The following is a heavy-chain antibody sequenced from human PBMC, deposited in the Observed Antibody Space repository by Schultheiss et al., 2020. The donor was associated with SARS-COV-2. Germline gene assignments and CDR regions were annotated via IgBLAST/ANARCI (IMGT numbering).Heavy chain of an antibody. V-gene: IGHV3-11*04. CDR3: ARDGGSYSYFDY. CDR2: ISSSGSTI. Sequence: GSLRLSCAASGFTFSDYYMSWIRQAPGKGLEWVSYISSSGSTIYYADSVKGRFTISRDNSKNTLYLQMNSLRAEDTAVYYCARDGGSYSYFDYWGQGTLVTVSS. CDR1: GFTFSDYY. D-gene: IGHD1-26*01. J-gene: IGHJ4*02.